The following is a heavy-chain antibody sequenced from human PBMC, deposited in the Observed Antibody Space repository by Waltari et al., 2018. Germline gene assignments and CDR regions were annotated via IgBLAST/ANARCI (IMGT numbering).Heavy chain of an antibody. Sequence: QVQLVESGGGVVQPGRSLRLSCAASEFTFSSYAMHWVRPAPGKGLDWVAVISYNERNIYYIDSVKGRFTISRDNSKKMLYLQRNSLRAEDTAVYYCARDYCDRTNCHGMDVWGQGTTVTVSS. D-gene: IGHD2-2*01. CDR3: ARDYCDRTNCHGMDV. V-gene: IGHV3-30*04. CDR1: EFTFSSYA. CDR2: ISYNERNI. J-gene: IGHJ6*02.